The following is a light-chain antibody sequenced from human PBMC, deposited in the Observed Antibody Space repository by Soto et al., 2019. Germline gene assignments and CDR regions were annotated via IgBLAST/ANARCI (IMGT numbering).Light chain of an antibody. CDR3: QQDYNLPRT. Sequence: PGERATLSCRASQSVSSSYLSWYQQKPGQAPRLLIYGASTRATGIPARFSGSGSGTDFTLTISSLQPEDFAVYYCQQDYNLPRTFGQGTKVEIK. V-gene: IGKV3D-7*01. CDR2: GAS. J-gene: IGKJ1*01. CDR1: QSVSSSY.